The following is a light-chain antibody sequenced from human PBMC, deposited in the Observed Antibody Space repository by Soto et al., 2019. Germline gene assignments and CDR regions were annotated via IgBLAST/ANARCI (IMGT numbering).Light chain of an antibody. Sequence: EIVLTQSPGTLSLSPGERATLSCRASQSVYSNYLAWYQQKPGQAPKRLMYGSSSRATGIPDRFSGSGSGKDFTLTISILEPEDFAVYFCQQYGSSLRTFGQGTNLEIK. V-gene: IGKV3-20*01. J-gene: IGKJ2*01. CDR2: GSS. CDR3: QQYGSSLRT. CDR1: QSVYSNY.